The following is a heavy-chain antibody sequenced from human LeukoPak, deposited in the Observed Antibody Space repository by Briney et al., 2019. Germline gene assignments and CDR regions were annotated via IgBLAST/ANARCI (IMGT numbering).Heavy chain of an antibody. CDR3: TTVPSD. J-gene: IGHJ4*02. D-gene: IGHD6-19*01. V-gene: IGHV3-15*01. CDR2: IKSKKDGGAI. Sequence: GSLRLSCASSGFSFIHTFMSWVRQAPGKGLEWVGRIKSKKDGGAIDYAAPVKGRFTISRDDSKNMVYLQISSLKTEDTAVYYITTVPSDWGQGTLVTVSS. CDR1: GFSFIHTF.